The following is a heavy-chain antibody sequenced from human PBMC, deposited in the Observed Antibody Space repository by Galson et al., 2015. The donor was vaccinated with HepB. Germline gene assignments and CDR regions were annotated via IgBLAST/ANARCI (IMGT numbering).Heavy chain of an antibody. CDR1: GFSFRNYV. Sequence: SLRLSCAASGFSFRNYVMNWVRQPPGKGLEWVAIISQDGSDTYYEDSVKGRFAISRDNSNNTLYLQMNSLRTGDTAMDYCTKERISIFGVTLVPDSGMDVWGQGTTVTVSS. CDR3: TKERISIFGVTLVPDSGMDV. V-gene: IGHV3-30*18. D-gene: IGHD3-3*01. CDR2: ISQDGSDT. J-gene: IGHJ6*02.